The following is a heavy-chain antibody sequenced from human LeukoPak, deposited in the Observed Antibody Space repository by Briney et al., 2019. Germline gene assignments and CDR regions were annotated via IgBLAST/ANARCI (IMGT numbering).Heavy chain of an antibody. CDR3: ARGSRGNYYYYMDV. J-gene: IGHJ6*03. D-gene: IGHD2/OR15-2a*01. Sequence: SETLSLTCTVSGYSITSDYYWGWIRQPPGKGLEWIGSLYHNGSTYYNPSLKSRVTISVDTSRNQFSLKLSSVTAADTAVYYCARGSRGNYYYYMDVWGKGTTVTVSS. CDR1: GYSITSDYY. V-gene: IGHV4-38-2*02. CDR2: LYHNGST.